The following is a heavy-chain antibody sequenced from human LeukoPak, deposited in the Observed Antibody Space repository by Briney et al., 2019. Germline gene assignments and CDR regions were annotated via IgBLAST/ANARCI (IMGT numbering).Heavy chain of an antibody. CDR2: ISYDGSNK. Sequence: GRSLRRSCAASGFTFSSYAMHWVRQATGKGLEWVAVISYDGSNKYYADSVKGRFTISRDNSKNTLYLQMNSLRAEDTAVYYCAREESWSFDYWGQGTLVTVSS. CDR1: GFTFSSYA. CDR3: AREESWSFDY. D-gene: IGHD6-13*01. J-gene: IGHJ4*02. V-gene: IGHV3-30-3*01.